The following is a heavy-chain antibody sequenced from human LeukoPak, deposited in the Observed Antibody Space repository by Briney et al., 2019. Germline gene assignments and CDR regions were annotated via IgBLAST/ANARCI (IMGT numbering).Heavy chain of an antibody. Sequence: GGSLRLSCAASGFTFSSYGMHWVRQAPGKGLEWVAVIGYDGSNKYYAESVKGRFTISRDKSKNTLYLQMDSLRAEDTAVYYCARTPDTAMENWFDPWGQGTLVTVSS. D-gene: IGHD5-18*01. V-gene: IGHV3-33*01. J-gene: IGHJ5*02. CDR2: IGYDGSNK. CDR3: ARTPDTAMENWFDP. CDR1: GFTFSSYG.